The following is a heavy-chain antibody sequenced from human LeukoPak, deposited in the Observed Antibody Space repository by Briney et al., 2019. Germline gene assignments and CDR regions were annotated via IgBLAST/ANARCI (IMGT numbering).Heavy chain of an antibody. V-gene: IGHV1-69*06. CDR3: ARNPPSYYYDSSGYYWLDY. Sequence: SVKVSCKASGGTFSSYAISWVRQAPGQGLEWMGRIIPIFGTANYAQKFQGRFTITADKSTSTAYMELSSLRSEDTAVYYCARNPPSYYYDSSGYYWLDYWGQGTLVTVSS. D-gene: IGHD3-22*01. CDR2: IIPIFGTA. CDR1: GGTFSSYA. J-gene: IGHJ4*02.